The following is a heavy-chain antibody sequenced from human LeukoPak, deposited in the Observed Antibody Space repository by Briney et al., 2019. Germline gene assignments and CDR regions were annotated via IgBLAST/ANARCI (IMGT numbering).Heavy chain of an antibody. J-gene: IGHJ6*02. CDR2: IYYSGST. CDR3: ARWTTIEFHGLDV. V-gene: IGHV4-31*03. CDR1: GASVSNTNYY. D-gene: IGHD3-3*01. Sequence: SETLSLTCNVSGASVSNTNYYWSWIRQHPGKGLEWIGYIYYSGSTYYNPSLSSRVTISVDTSENQFSLKLSSVTAADTAVYYCARWTTIEFHGLDVWGQGTTVTVSS.